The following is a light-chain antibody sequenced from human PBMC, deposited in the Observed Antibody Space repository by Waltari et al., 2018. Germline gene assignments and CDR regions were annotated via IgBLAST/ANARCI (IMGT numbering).Light chain of an antibody. Sequence: QSALTQPASVSGSPGQSITISCTGTSSDVGCYNYVSWYQQHPGKAPQLMIYEVSNRPSGVSNRFSGSKSGNTASLTISGLQAEDEADYYCSSYTSSSTVVFGGGTKLTVL. V-gene: IGLV2-14*01. CDR1: SSDVGCYNY. CDR2: EVS. J-gene: IGLJ2*01. CDR3: SSYTSSSTVV.